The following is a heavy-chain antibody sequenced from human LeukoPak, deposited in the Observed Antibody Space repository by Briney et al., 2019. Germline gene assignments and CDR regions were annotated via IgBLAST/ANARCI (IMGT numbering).Heavy chain of an antibody. D-gene: IGHD3-10*01. V-gene: IGHV4-59*01. CDR1: GGSFSGYY. CDR3: ARGGYYGSGNDFRFDP. CDR2: IHYTGSI. Sequence: KTSETLSLTCTVSGGSFSGYYWSWIRQPPGKGLECIGDIHYTGSINYNPSLKSRVTISVDTSKNQFSLKLSSVTAADTAIYYCARGGYYGSGNDFRFDPWGQGTLVTVSS. J-gene: IGHJ5*02.